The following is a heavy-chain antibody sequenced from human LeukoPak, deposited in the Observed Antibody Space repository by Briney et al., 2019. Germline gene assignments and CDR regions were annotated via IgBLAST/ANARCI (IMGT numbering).Heavy chain of an antibody. J-gene: IGHJ4*02. D-gene: IGHD3-16*01. Sequence: SQTLSLTCTVSGGSISSGDYYWSWIRQPPGKGLEWIGYIYYSGSTYYNPSLKSRVTISVDTSKKQFSLKLSSVTPADTAVYYCAREQVITYGFDYWGQGTLVTVSS. CDR2: IYYSGST. CDR1: GGSISSGDYY. CDR3: AREQVITYGFDY. V-gene: IGHV4-30-4*08.